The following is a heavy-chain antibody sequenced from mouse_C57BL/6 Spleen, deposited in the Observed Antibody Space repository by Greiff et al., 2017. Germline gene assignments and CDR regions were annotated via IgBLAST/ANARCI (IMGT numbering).Heavy chain of an antibody. D-gene: IGHD1-1*01. Sequence: VQLQQSGAELVRPGASVTLSCKASGYTFTDYEMHWVKQTPVHGLEWIGAIDPETGGTAYNQKFKGKAILTADKSSSTAYMELRSLTSEDSAVYYCTGTYYGSSLRHFDYWGQGTTLTVSS. CDR3: TGTYYGSSLRHFDY. CDR2: IDPETGGT. J-gene: IGHJ2*01. CDR1: GYTFTDYE. V-gene: IGHV1-15*01.